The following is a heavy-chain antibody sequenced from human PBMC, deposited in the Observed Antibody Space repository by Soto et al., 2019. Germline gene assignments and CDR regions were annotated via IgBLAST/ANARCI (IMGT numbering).Heavy chain of an antibody. J-gene: IGHJ2*01. CDR3: AKEDRLPYSSGWPHRGDWYFDL. CDR1: GFTFSSYG. D-gene: IGHD6-19*01. V-gene: IGHV3-30*18. CDR2: ISYDGSNK. Sequence: QVQLVESGGGVVQPGRSLRLSCAASGFTFSSYGMHWVRQAPGKGLEWVAVISYDGSNKYYADSVKGRFTISRDNSKNTLYLQMNSLRAEDTAVYYCAKEDRLPYSSGWPHRGDWYFDLWGRGTLVTVSS.